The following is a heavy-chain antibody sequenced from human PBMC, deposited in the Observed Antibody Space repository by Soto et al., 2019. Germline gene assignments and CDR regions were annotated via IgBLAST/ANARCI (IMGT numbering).Heavy chain of an antibody. V-gene: IGHV4-28*01. CDR2: TKSTGST. Sequence: QVQLRESGPGLVKPSDTLSLTCVVSGHSMSGDVWWGWIRQPPGRGLEWIGYTKSTGSTNCNPSVASRDCMSVDTSRNKLSLKLGSVTAGDTAVYYCARKIGGNAPCADWGQGTLVTVSA. CDR3: ARKIGGNAPCAD. CDR1: GHSMSGDVW. J-gene: IGHJ4*02. D-gene: IGHD2-15*01.